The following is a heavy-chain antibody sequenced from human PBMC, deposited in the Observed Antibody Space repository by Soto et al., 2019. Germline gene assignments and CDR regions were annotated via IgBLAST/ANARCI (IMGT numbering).Heavy chain of an antibody. CDR1: GGTCSGYA. Sequence: GRPLRLSCAAAGGTCSGYAMSCVRQATGKGLEWVSAISGSGGSTYYADSVKGRFTISRDNSKNTLYLQMNSLRAEDTAVYYYAKDRSYGNYGSFYCLDIWGQGTLVTGSS. CDR2: ISGSGGST. V-gene: IGHV3-23*01. D-gene: IGHD4-17*01. J-gene: IGHJ5*02. CDR3: AKDRSYGNYGSFYCLDI.